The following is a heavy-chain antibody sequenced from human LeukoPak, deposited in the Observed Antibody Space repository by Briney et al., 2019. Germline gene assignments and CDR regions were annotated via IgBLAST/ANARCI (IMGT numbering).Heavy chain of an antibody. D-gene: IGHD2-21*02. CDR3: ARVVRDPLHVDY. V-gene: IGHV1-8*03. Sequence: GASVKVSCKASGGTFSGYAISWVRQAPGQGLEWMGWMNPNSGNTGYAQKFQGRVTITRNTSISTAYMELSSLRSEDTAVYYCARVVRDPLHVDYWGQGTLVTVSS. CDR1: GGTFSGYA. CDR2: MNPNSGNT. J-gene: IGHJ4*02.